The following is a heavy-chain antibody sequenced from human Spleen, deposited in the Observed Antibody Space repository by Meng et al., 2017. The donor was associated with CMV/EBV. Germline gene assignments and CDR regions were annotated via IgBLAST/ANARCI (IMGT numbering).Heavy chain of an antibody. J-gene: IGHJ6*02. CDR1: GFTFSSYW. CDR2: INSDGSST. Sequence: GGSLRLSCAASGFTFSSYWMHWVRQAPGKGLVWVSRINSDGSSTSYADSVKGRFTISRDNAKNTLYLQMNSLRAEDTAVYYCAREDKLWTDYYYYGMDVWGQGTTVTVSS. D-gene: IGHD5-18*01. V-gene: IGHV3-74*01. CDR3: AREDKLWTDYYYYGMDV.